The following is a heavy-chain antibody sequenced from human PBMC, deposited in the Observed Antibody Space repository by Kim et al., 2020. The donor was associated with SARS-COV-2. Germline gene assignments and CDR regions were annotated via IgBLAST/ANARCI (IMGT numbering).Heavy chain of an antibody. CDR1: GGTFSSYA. CDR2: IIPIFGTA. J-gene: IGHJ6*02. D-gene: IGHD3-10*01. Sequence: SVKVSCKASGGTFSSYAISWVRQAPGQGLEWMGGIIPIFGTAKYAQKFQGRVTITADESTSTAYMELSSLRSEDTAVYYCARGSGSYQSYYYYYGMDVWGQGTTVTVSS. V-gene: IGHV1-69*13. CDR3: ARGSGSYQSYYYYYGMDV.